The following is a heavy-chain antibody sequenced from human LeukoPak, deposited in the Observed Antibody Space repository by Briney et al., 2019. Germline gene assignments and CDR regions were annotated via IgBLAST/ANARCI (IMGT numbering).Heavy chain of an antibody. CDR2: ISSSSSYI. Sequence: GGSLRLSCAASGFTFSSYSMNWVRQAPGKGLEWVSSISSSSSYIYYADSVKGRFTISRDNAKNSLYLQMNSLRAEDTAVYYCARDLAVAGIFDYWGRGTLVTVSS. V-gene: IGHV3-21*01. J-gene: IGHJ4*02. CDR1: GFTFSSYS. D-gene: IGHD6-19*01. CDR3: ARDLAVAGIFDY.